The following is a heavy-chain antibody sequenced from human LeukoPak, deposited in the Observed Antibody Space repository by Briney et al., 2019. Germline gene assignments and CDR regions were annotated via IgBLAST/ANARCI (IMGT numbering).Heavy chain of an antibody. V-gene: IGHV3-13*01. Sequence: GGSLRLSCAASGFTLSTYDMHWVRQPTGKGLEWVSGIDIPGNTYYPDSVKGRFTMSRESAKNSLYLQMNNLRAGDTAVYYCARAVAGTHWFDPWGQETLVAVSS. J-gene: IGHJ5*02. CDR1: GFTLSTYD. CDR3: ARAVAGTHWFDP. CDR2: IDIPGNT. D-gene: IGHD6-13*01.